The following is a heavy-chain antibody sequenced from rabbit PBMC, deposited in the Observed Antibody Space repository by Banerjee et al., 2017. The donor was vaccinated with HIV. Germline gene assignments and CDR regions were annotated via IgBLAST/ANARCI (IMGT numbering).Heavy chain of an antibody. J-gene: IGHJ3*01. CDR1: GFDFSTYG. CDR2: INTGSGSA. Sequence: QEQLVESGGGLVQPGGSLKLSCKASGFDFSTYGVNWVRQAPGKGLEWIGCINTGSGSAYYANWAKGRFTISKTSSTTVTLQMTSLTAADTATYFCGRHASSSGWGGDLWGQGTLVTVS. D-gene: IGHD4-1*01. CDR3: GRHASSSGWGGDL. V-gene: IGHV1S45*01.